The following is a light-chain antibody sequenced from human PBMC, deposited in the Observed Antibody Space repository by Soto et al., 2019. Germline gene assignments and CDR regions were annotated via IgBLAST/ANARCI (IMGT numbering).Light chain of an antibody. CDR2: RAS. J-gene: IGKJ1*01. Sequence: DIQMTQSPSTLSGSVGDRVTITCRASQTISTWLAWYQQTPGKAPKLXXYRASSLESGVPSRFSGSGSGTELTLTISSLQPDDFATYDCQQYNTFSTWTFGQGTQVDIK. V-gene: IGKV1-5*03. CDR1: QTISTW. CDR3: QQYNTFSTWT.